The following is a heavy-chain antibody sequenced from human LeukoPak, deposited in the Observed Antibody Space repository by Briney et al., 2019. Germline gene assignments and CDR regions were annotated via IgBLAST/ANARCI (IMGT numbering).Heavy chain of an antibody. V-gene: IGHV3-9*01. CDR1: GSSFDEYA. Sequence: GGSLRLSCAASGSSFDEYAMHWVRQAPGKGLEWVSGISWNGGSTVYADSVKGRFTISRDNAKNSLYLQMNSLRAGDTALYYCAKTQDYYYYAMDVWGQGTTVTVSS. CDR3: AKTQDYYYYAMDV. CDR2: ISWNGGST. J-gene: IGHJ6*02.